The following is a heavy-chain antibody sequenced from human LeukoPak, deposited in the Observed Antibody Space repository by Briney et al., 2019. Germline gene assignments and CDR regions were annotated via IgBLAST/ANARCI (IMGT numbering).Heavy chain of an antibody. D-gene: IGHD3-3*01. J-gene: IGHJ4*02. CDR3: ARSWNGEYTYGYYFDY. CDR2: IYYSGST. V-gene: IGHV4-39*07. CDR1: GGSISSSRYY. Sequence: SETLSLTCTVSGGSISSSRYYWGWIRQPPGKGLEWIGNIYYSGSTYYNPSLKSRVTMSVDTSKNQFSLKLSSVTAADTAMYYCARSWNGEYTYGYYFDYWGQGTLVTVSS.